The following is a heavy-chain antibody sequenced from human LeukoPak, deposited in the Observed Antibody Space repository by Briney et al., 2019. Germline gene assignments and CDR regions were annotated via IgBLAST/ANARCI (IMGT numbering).Heavy chain of an antibody. D-gene: IGHD5-18*01. CDR2: IKGDGSEK. Sequence: PGGSLRLSCAASGFSISNYWMSWVRQAPGKGLEWLANIKGDGSEKASVDSVKGRFIISRDNTKNSLYLQMNSLRAEDTAIYYCARENTAVPGGDCWGQGTLVTVSS. V-gene: IGHV3-7*01. CDR1: GFSISNYW. CDR3: ARENTAVPGGDC. J-gene: IGHJ4*02.